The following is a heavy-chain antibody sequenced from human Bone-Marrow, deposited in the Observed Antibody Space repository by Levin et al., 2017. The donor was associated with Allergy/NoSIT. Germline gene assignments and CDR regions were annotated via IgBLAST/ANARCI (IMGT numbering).Heavy chain of an antibody. D-gene: IGHD3-22*01. V-gene: IGHV4-39*01. CDR1: GGSISSSSYY. J-gene: IGHJ4*02. CDR3: ARHDYYYDSSGYFDY. CDR2: IYYSGST. Sequence: PSETLSLTCTVSGGSISSSSYYWGWIRQPPGKGLEWIGSIYYSGSTYYNPSLKSRVTISVDTSKNQFSLKLSSVTAADTAVYYCARHDYYYDSSGYFDYWGQGTLVTVSS.